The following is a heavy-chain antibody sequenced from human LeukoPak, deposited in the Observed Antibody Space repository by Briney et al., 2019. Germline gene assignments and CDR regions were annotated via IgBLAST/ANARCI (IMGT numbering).Heavy chain of an antibody. J-gene: IGHJ4*02. CDR1: GDSITSSSYY. D-gene: IGHD2-15*01. Sequence: PSETLSLTCTVSGDSITSSSYYWGWIRQPPGKGLEWIGSIYYSGSTYYNPSLKSRVTISVDTSKNQFSLKLSSVTAADTAVYYWARGYCSGTSCQGGSLDYWGQGTLVTVSS. CDR2: IYYSGST. CDR3: ARGYCSGTSCQGGSLDY. V-gene: IGHV4-39*07.